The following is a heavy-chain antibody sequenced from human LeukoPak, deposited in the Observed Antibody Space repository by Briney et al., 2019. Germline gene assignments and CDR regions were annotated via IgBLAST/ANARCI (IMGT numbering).Heavy chain of an antibody. CDR1: GYTFTGYY. V-gene: IGHV1-2*02. J-gene: IGHJ4*02. D-gene: IGHD3-10*01. CDR2: INPNSGDT. CDR3: LTGGSVVRGVIIIPFAY. Sequence: ASVKVSCKASGYTFTGYYIHWVRQAPGQGLEWMGRINPNSGDTSYAQKIQGRVTVTRDTSISTAFMELSSLTSDDTAVYYCLTGGSVVRGVIIIPFAYWGQGTLVTVSS.